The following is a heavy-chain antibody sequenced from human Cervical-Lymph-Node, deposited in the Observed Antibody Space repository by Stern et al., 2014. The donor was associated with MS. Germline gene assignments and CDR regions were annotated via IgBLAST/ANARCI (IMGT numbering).Heavy chain of an antibody. Sequence: VQLVESGAEVKKPGASVKVSCKTSGYTFTGYYMHWVRQAPGQGLEWMGRINPNSGGSYFAQKFQGRVTMTRDTSISTVYMELSRLRSDDTAVYYCARDAAEGGDYYFDYWGQGTLVTVSS. D-gene: IGHD6-13*01. CDR1: GYTFTGYY. V-gene: IGHV1-2*06. CDR3: ARDAAEGGDYYFDY. J-gene: IGHJ4*02. CDR2: INPNSGGS.